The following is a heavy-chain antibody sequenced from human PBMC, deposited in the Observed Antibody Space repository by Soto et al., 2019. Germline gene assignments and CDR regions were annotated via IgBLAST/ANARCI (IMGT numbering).Heavy chain of an antibody. CDR2: ISISSSYT. CDR1: GFTFSDYY. Sequence: QVQLVESGGGLVKPGGSLRLSCAASGFTFSDYYMGWIRQAPGKGLEWVSYISISSSYTKYAESVKGRFTISRDNAKNSLYLLMNSLRAEDTAVYYCVRLNEQEFYYYGMDVWGQGTTVTVSS. J-gene: IGHJ6*02. CDR3: VRLNEQEFYYYGMDV. V-gene: IGHV3-11*06.